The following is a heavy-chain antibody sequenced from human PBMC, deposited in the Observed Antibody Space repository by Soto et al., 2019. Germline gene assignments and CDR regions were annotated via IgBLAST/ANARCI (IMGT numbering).Heavy chain of an antibody. CDR2: IYWDDDK. Sequence: QITLKESGPTLVKPTQTLTLTCTFSGFSLSTSGVGVGWIRQPPGKALEWLALIYWDDDKRYSPSLKSRLTITKDTSKNQVVLTMTNMDPVDTATYYCAHSLILLWFGELGAFDIWGQGTMVTVSS. J-gene: IGHJ3*02. D-gene: IGHD3-10*01. V-gene: IGHV2-5*02. CDR3: AHSLILLWFGELGAFDI. CDR1: GFSLSTSGVG.